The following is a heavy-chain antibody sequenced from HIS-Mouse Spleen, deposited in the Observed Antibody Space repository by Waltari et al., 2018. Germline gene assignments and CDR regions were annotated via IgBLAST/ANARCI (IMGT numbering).Heavy chain of an antibody. J-gene: IGHJ2*01. CDR1: GGSFSSSSYY. CDR3: AREIPYSSSWYDWYFDL. CDR2: IYYSGST. D-gene: IGHD6-13*01. V-gene: IGHV4-39*07. Sequence: QLQRQESGPGLVKPSETLSLTCTVSGGSFSSSSYYWGWLRQPPGKGLVWIGGIYYSGSTYYNPSLKSRVTISVDTSKNQFSLKLSSVTAADTAVYYCAREIPYSSSWYDWYFDLWGRGTLVTVSS.